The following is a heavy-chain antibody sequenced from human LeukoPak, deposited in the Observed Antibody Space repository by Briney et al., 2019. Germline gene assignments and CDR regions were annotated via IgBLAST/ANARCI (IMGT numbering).Heavy chain of an antibody. Sequence: ASVKVSCKVSGYTLAELSMHWVRQAPGKGLEWMGGFDPEDGETIYAQKFQGRVTMTEDTSTDTAYMELSSLRSEDTAVYYCATVPRDTWAPGWCFDLWGRGTLVTVSS. CDR3: ATVPRDTWAPGWCFDL. V-gene: IGHV1-24*01. D-gene: IGHD5-18*01. J-gene: IGHJ2*01. CDR1: GYTLAELS. CDR2: FDPEDGET.